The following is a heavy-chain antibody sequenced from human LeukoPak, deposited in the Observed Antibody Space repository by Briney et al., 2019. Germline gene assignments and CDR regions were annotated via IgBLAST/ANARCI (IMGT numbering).Heavy chain of an antibody. J-gene: IGHJ4*02. D-gene: IGHD3-9*01. CDR1: GASISSDFY. Sequence: SETLSLTCSVSGASISSDFYWGWVRQSPGKGLEWVASIYYTGTTFSNPSLSSRVTMSADTSNDHFSLKMRSVTAADTAVYYCARQDFNDKQSLHYFAYLGQGTLVTVSS. CDR3: ARQDFNDKQSLHYFAY. V-gene: IGHV4-39*01. CDR2: IYYTGTT.